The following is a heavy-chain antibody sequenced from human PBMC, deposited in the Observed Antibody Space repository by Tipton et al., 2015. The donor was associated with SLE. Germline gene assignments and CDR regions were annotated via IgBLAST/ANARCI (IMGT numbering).Heavy chain of an antibody. CDR3: ARGDFEVVYTWFDL. CDR2: IYTSGRT. CDR1: GASLSSGLLY. D-gene: IGHD2-21*01. J-gene: IGHJ2*01. Sequence: TLSLTCSVSGASLSSGLLYWTWIRQPAGKGLEWIGHIYTSGRTASNPSLDSRVTISLDTSKDQVSLNLTSVTASDTAIYYCARGDFEVVYTWFDLWGRGARVTVSS. V-gene: IGHV4-61*09.